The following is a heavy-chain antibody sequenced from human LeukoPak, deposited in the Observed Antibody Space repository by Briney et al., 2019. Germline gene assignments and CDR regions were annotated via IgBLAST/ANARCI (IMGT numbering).Heavy chain of an antibody. CDR2: ISAYNGNT. CDR1: GYTFTSYG. Sequence: ASVKVSCKASGYTFTSYGISWVRQAPGQGLEWMGWISAYNGNTNYAQKLQGRVTMTTDTSTSTAYMELRSLRSDDTAVYYCARGTEIPNRGIAVAGTEFDYWGQGTLVTVSS. V-gene: IGHV1-18*01. D-gene: IGHD6-19*01. J-gene: IGHJ4*02. CDR3: ARGTEIPNRGIAVAGTEFDY.